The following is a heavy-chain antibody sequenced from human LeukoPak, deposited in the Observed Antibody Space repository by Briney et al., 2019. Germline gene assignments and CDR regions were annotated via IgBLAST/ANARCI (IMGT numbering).Heavy chain of an antibody. J-gene: IGHJ6*03. Sequence: GGSLRLSCAASGFTFSSYWMSWVRQAPGKGLEWVANIKQDGSEKYHVDSVKGRFTISRDNAKNSLYLQMNSLRAEDTAVYYCARVERRSSSWSTYYYYYYMDVWGKGTTVTVSS. CDR2: IKQDGSEK. CDR1: GFTFSSYW. CDR3: ARVERRSSSWSTYYYYYYMDV. V-gene: IGHV3-7*01. D-gene: IGHD6-13*01.